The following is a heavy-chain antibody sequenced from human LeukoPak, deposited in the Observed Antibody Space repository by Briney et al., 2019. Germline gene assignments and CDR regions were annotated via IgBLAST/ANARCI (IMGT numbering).Heavy chain of an antibody. J-gene: IGHJ3*02. CDR1: GGSFSGYY. CDR3: ARGLTMIVVVPDASDI. Sequence: SETLSLTCAVYGGSFSGYYWSWIRQPPGKGLEWIGEINHSGSTNYNPSLKSRVTISVDTSKNQFSLKLSSVTAADTAVYYCARGLTMIVVVPDASDIWGQGTMVTVSS. CDR2: INHSGST. D-gene: IGHD3-22*01. V-gene: IGHV4-34*01.